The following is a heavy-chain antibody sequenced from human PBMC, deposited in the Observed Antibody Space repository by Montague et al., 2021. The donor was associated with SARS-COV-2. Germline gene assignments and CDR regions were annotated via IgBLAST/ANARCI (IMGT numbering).Heavy chain of an antibody. Sequence: SETLSLTCAVYSGSFGDFYWTWIRQSPGKGLEWIGEINHTGSATYNPSLKGRVTLSRDTSKNQFSLKLQSVTAADTAVYYCARGQVTISGALFFMPAAGHLDGWGQGTPVTVSS. V-gene: IGHV4-34*01. CDR2: INHTGSA. CDR3: ARGQVTISGALFFMPAAGHLDG. CDR1: SGSFGDFY. D-gene: IGHD3-3*01. J-gene: IGHJ6*02.